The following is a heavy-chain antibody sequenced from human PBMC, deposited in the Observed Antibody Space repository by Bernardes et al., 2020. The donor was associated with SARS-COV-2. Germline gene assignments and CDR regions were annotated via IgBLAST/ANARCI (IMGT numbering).Heavy chain of an antibody. J-gene: IGHJ5*02. CDR2: IGAAGDT. CDR1: GFTFSTYD. V-gene: IGHV3-13*01. CDR3: VREVS. Sequence: GGSLRLSCAASGFTFSTYDMHWVRQTTGKGLEWVSGIGAAGDTYYPDSVKGRFTISRENAMNSVYLQMNSLRVEDTAVYYCVREVSWGQGTLVTVSS.